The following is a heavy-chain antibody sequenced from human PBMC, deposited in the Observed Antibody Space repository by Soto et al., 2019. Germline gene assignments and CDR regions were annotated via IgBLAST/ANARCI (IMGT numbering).Heavy chain of an antibody. D-gene: IGHD3-3*01. CDR3: TRDLSPPYDFWTNDGPNWFDP. CDR2: IRSKAYGGTT. CDR1: GFTFGDYA. Sequence: GGSLRLSCTASGFTFGDYAMSWFRQAPGKGLEWVGFIRSKAYGGTTEYAASVKGRFTISRDDSKSIAYLQMNSLKTEDTAVYYCTRDLSPPYDFWTNDGPNWFDPWGQGTLVTVSS. V-gene: IGHV3-49*03. J-gene: IGHJ5*02.